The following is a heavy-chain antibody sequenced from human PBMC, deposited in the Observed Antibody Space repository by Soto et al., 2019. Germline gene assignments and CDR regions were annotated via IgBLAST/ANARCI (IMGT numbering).Heavy chain of an antibody. CDR2: ISWNSGSI. CDR3: AKDIIAARPNDYYGMDV. V-gene: IGHV3-9*01. D-gene: IGHD6-6*01. Sequence: LRLPCAASGFTCDDYAMRWVRQAPGKGLEWVSGISWNSGSIGYADSVKGRFTISRDNAKNSLYLQMNSLRAEDTALYYCAKDIIAARPNDYYGMDVWGQGTTVTVSS. J-gene: IGHJ6*02. CDR1: GFTCDDYA.